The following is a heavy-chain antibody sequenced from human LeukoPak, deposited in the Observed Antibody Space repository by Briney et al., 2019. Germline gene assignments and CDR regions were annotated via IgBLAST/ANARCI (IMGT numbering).Heavy chain of an antibody. CDR2: INSDGSST. V-gene: IGHV3-74*01. D-gene: IGHD6-19*01. CDR3: AGVRSSGWSYFDY. J-gene: IGHJ4*02. Sequence: GGSLRLSCAASGFTFSSYWMHWVRQAPGKGLVWVSRINSDGSSTSYADSVKGRFTISRDNAKNTLYLQMNSLRAEDTAVYYCAGVRSSGWSYFDYWGQGTLVTVSS. CDR1: GFTFSSYW.